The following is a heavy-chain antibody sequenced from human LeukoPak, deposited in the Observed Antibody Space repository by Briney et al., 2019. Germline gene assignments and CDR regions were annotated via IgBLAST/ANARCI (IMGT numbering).Heavy chain of an antibody. D-gene: IGHD1-7*01. V-gene: IGHV1-2*02. CDR2: INPNSGGT. J-gene: IGHJ5*02. CDR1: GYTFTGYY. Sequence: ASVEVSCKASGYTFTGYYMHWVRQAPGQGLEWMGWINPNSGGTNYAQKFQGRVTMTRDTSISTAYMELSRLRSDDTAVYYCARDLELREGWFDPWGQGTLVTVSS. CDR3: ARDLELREGWFDP.